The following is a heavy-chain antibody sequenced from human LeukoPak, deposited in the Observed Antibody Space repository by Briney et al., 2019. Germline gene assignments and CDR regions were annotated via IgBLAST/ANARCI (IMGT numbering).Heavy chain of an antibody. J-gene: IGHJ5*02. D-gene: IGHD6-6*01. CDR2: IYYSGST. V-gene: IGHV4-39*07. CDR1: GGSISSSSYY. CDR3: ARGAKGIAARRGHNWFDP. Sequence: SETLSLTCTVSGGSISSSSYYWGWLRQPPGKGLEWIGSIYYSGSTYYNPSLKSRVTISVDTSKNQFSLKLSSVTAADTAVYYCARGAKGIAARRGHNWFDPWGQGTLVTVSS.